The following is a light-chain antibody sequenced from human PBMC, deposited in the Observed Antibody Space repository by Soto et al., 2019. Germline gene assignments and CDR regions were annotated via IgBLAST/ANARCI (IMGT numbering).Light chain of an antibody. J-gene: IGLJ1*01. Sequence: SYELTQPPSVSVAPGQTATISCGENNIDSRTVHWYQQKPGQAPLLVVYDNSFRPSGIPNRFSGSNSGNTATLTISGLRSEDEADYYCAAWDDSLSGYVFGTGTKLTVL. V-gene: IGLV3-21*02. CDR3: AAWDDSLSGYV. CDR1: NIDSRT. CDR2: DNS.